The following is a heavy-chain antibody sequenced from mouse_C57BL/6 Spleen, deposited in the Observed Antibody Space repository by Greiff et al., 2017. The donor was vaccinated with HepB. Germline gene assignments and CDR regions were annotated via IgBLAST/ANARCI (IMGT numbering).Heavy chain of an antibody. V-gene: IGHV5-17*01. Sequence: DVMLVESGGGLVKPGGSLKLSCAASGFTFSDYGMHWVRQAPEKGLEWVAYISSGSSTIYYADTVKGRFTISRDNAKNTLFLQMTSLRSEDTAMYYCARPELGPAHWYFDVWGTGTTVTVSS. CDR2: ISSGSSTI. J-gene: IGHJ1*03. D-gene: IGHD4-1*01. CDR1: GFTFSDYG. CDR3: ARPELGPAHWYFDV.